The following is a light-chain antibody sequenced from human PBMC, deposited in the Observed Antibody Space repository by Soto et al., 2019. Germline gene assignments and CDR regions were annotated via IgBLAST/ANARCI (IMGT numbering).Light chain of an antibody. J-gene: IGKJ4*01. CDR2: RAS. CDR1: QSVSSNY. CDR3: QQYGGSPRVT. V-gene: IGKV3-20*01. Sequence: EIVLTQSPGTLSLSPGERVTLSCRASQSVSSNYLAWYQQKPGQAPRLLIYRASSRATGIPDRFSGSGSGTDFTLTISRLEPEDFAVYYCQQYGGSPRVTFGGGTKVEIK.